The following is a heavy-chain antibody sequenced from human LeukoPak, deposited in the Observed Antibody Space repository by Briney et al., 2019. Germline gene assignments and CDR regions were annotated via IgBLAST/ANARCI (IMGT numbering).Heavy chain of an antibody. CDR2: IKSKTDGATT. CDR3: TTDLADYYYYYMDV. D-gene: IGHD5-12*01. Sequence: GGSLRLSCAASGFTFSDAWMSWVRQARGKGLAWVGRIKSKTDGATTDYAAPVKGRFSISRDDSQNTFYLQVSSLKTEDSAVYYCTTDLADYYYYYMDVWGKGTTVIVSS. J-gene: IGHJ6*03. CDR1: GFTFSDAW. V-gene: IGHV3-15*01.